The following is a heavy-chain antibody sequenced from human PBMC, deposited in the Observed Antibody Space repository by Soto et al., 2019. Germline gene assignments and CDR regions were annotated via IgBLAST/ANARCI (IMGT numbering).Heavy chain of an antibody. V-gene: IGHV4-31*03. Sequence: LSLTCTVSGGSISSGGYYWSWIRQHPGKGLEWIGYIYYSGSTYYNPSLKGRVTISVDTSKNQFSLKLSSVTAADTAVYYCARVRYCRSTSCPYYYGMDVWGRGTTVTSP. CDR1: GGSISSGGYY. J-gene: IGHJ6*02. CDR3: ARVRYCRSTSCPYYYGMDV. D-gene: IGHD2-2*01. CDR2: IYYSGST.